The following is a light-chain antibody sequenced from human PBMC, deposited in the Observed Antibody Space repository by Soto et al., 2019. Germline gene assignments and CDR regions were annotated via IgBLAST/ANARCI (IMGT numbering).Light chain of an antibody. CDR3: QSYDSSLSAYV. CDR1: SSNIGAGYD. V-gene: IGLV1-40*01. Sequence: QSVLTQPPSVSWSPGQRVTFSCTGSSSNIGAGYDVHWYQQLPGTAPKPLIYGNSNRPSGVPDRFSGSKSGTSASLAITGLQAEDEADYYCQSYDSSLSAYVFGTGTKVTVL. CDR2: GNS. J-gene: IGLJ1*01.